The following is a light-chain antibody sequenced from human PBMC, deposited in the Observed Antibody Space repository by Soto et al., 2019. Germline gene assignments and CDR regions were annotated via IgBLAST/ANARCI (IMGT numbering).Light chain of an antibody. CDR2: DAS. CDR1: QTISNW. Sequence: DIHMTQSPSTLSASVGDRVTITCRASQTISNWLAWYQQKPGKAPKFLISDASSLESGVPSRFSGSGSGTEFTLTISSLQPDDFATYYCQQYNSYSLFGQGTKVDIK. V-gene: IGKV1-5*01. J-gene: IGKJ1*01. CDR3: QQYNSYSL.